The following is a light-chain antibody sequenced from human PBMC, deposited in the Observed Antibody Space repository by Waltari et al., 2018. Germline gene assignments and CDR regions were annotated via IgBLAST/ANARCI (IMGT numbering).Light chain of an antibody. CDR1: SGHSSTI. CDR3: QTGGHGTWV. Sequence: QLVLTQSPSASASLGASVTLTCTLSSGHSSTIIAWPQQQPEKGPRYLMKVNSDGSTSKGDEIPYRFSGSSSGAERYLTISSVQAEDEADYYCQTGGHGTWVFGGGTKLTVL. V-gene: IGLV4-69*01. CDR2: VNSDGST. J-gene: IGLJ3*02.